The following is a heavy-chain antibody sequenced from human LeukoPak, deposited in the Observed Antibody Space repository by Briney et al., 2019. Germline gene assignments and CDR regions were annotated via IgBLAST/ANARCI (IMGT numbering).Heavy chain of an antibody. J-gene: IGHJ4*02. D-gene: IGHD3-10*01. CDR1: GFTFSSSW. CDR2: IKQDRTEK. CDR3: ARAGFSFSDYSGSFFDY. Sequence: GGSLRLSCAASGFTFSSSWISWVRQAPGKGLEWVANIKQDRTEKYYVDSVKGRFTISRDNAKSSLYLQMNSLRAEDTAVYYCARAGFSFSDYSGSFFDYWGQGTLVTVSS. V-gene: IGHV3-7*01.